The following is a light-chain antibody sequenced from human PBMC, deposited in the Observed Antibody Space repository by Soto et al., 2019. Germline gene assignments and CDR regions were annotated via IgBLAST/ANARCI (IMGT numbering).Light chain of an antibody. Sequence: DIQMTQSPSSLSASVGDRVTITCQASQDISKHLNWFQQKSGRAPKVLIYTASNLGTGVPSRFNGSGSGTDFTLTINSLQPEDIATYYCQQYHYLLSFGGGTKVEI. V-gene: IGKV1-33*01. CDR2: TAS. CDR1: QDISKH. J-gene: IGKJ4*01. CDR3: QQYHYLLS.